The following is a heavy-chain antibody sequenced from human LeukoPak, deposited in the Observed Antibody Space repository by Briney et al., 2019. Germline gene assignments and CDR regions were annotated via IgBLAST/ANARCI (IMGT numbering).Heavy chain of an antibody. CDR1: GFTVSSNY. V-gene: IGHV3-53*01. CDR3: ARGNYDFWSGYDDAFDI. CDR2: IYSGGST. Sequence: GGSLRLSCAASGFTVSSNYMSWVRQAPGKGLEWVSVIYSGGSTYYADSVKGRFTISRDNSKNTLYLQMNSLRAEDTAVYYCARGNYDFWSGYDDAFDIWGQGTMVTVSS. D-gene: IGHD3-3*01. J-gene: IGHJ3*02.